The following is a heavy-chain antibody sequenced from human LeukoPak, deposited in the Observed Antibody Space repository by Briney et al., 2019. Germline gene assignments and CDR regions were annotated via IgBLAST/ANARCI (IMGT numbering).Heavy chain of an antibody. D-gene: IGHD2-15*01. CDR3: ASDSYSPEYFQH. Sequence: AGGSLRLSCAVSGFSVSNNYMSWVRQAPGKGLEWVSVIYSGGSTFYADSVKGRFTISRDNSKNTLYLQMNSLRAEDTAVYYCASDSYSPEYFQHWGQGTLVTVSS. J-gene: IGHJ1*01. CDR1: GFSVSNNY. V-gene: IGHV3-66*01. CDR2: IYSGGST.